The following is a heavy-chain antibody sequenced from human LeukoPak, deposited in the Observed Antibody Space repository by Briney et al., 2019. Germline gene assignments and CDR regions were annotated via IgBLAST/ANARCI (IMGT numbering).Heavy chain of an antibody. Sequence: ASVKVSFKASGYTFTSYYMHWVRQAPGQGLEWMGIINPSGGSTSYAQKFQGRVTITADESTSTAYMELSSLRSEDTAVYYCAREVSDSYGLDARYGMDVWGQGTTVTVSS. J-gene: IGHJ6*02. CDR2: INPSGGST. CDR1: GYTFTSYY. V-gene: IGHV1-46*01. D-gene: IGHD5-18*01. CDR3: AREVSDSYGLDARYGMDV.